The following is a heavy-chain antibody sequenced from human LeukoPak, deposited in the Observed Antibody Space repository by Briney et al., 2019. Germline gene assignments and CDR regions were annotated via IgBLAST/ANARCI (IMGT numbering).Heavy chain of an antibody. V-gene: IGHV3-11*04. D-gene: IGHD3-9*01. CDR1: GFTFSDYY. CDR2: ISSSGSTI. Sequence: PGGSLRLSCAASGFTFSDYYMSWIRQAPGKGREWVSYISSSGSTIYYADSVKGRFTISRDNAKNSLYLQMNSLRAEDTAVYYCARDQANSGLRYFDWLLYDYWGQGTLVTVSS. CDR3: ARDQANSGLRYFDWLLYDY. J-gene: IGHJ4*02.